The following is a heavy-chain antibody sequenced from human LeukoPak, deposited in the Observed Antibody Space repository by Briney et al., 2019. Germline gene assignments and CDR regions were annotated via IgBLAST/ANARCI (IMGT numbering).Heavy chain of an antibody. Sequence: ASVKVSCKASGYTFTSYDINWVRQATGQGLERMGWMNPNSGNTGYAQKFQGRVTMTRNTSISTAYMELSSLRSEDTAVYYCARPSRVGKDWFDPWGQGTLVTVSS. J-gene: IGHJ5*02. CDR3: ARPSRVGKDWFDP. CDR2: MNPNSGNT. D-gene: IGHD2-15*01. V-gene: IGHV1-8*01. CDR1: GYTFTSYD.